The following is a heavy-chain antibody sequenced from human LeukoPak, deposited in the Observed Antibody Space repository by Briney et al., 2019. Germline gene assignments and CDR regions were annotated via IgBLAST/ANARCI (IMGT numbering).Heavy chain of an antibody. J-gene: IGHJ4*02. Sequence: GGSLRLSCAASGFIFSSYGMHWVRQAPGKGLEWVAVIWFDGSKKYYADSVKGQITISRDDSKNTLYLQMNSLRAEDTAVYYCARDGCGGDCYLADYWGQGTLVTVSS. CDR3: ARDGCGGDCYLADY. D-gene: IGHD2-21*02. V-gene: IGHV3-33*01. CDR1: GFIFSSYG. CDR2: IWFDGSKK.